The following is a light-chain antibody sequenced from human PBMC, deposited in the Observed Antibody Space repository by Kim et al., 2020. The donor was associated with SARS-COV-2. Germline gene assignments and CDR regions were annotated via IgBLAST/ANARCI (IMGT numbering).Light chain of an antibody. CDR2: YDS. CDR1: NIGSKS. CDR3: QVWDSSSDHVV. Sequence: SYELTQPPSVSVAPGKTARITCGGNNIGSKSVHWYQQKPGQAPVLVIYYDSDRPSGIPERFSGSNSGHTATLTLSRVEAGDEADYYCQVWDSSSDHVVFGGGTQMTVL. V-gene: IGLV3-21*04. J-gene: IGLJ2*01.